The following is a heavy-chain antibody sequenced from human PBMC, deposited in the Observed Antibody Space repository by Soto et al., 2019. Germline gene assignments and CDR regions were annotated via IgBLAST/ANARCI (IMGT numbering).Heavy chain of an antibody. Sequence: PSETLSLTCTVSGGSISSSSYYWGWIRQPPGKGLEWIGSIYYSGSTYYNPSLKSRVTMSVDTSKNQFSLKLISVTAADTAVYYCARDSRNSYGLYYFDYWGPGTLVTVSS. V-gene: IGHV4-39*02. D-gene: IGHD5-18*01. CDR2: IYYSGST. CDR3: ARDSRNSYGLYYFDY. J-gene: IGHJ4*02. CDR1: GGSISSSSYY.